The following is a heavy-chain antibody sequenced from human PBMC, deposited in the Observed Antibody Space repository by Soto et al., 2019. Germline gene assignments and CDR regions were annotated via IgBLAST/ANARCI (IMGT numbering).Heavy chain of an antibody. J-gene: IGHJ4*02. Sequence: GGSLRLSCAASGFTFSGSAMHWVRQASGKGLEWVGRIRSKANSYATAYAASVKGRFTISRDDSKNTAYLQMNSLKTEDTAVYYCTSRGSRSDYWGQGTLVTVSS. D-gene: IGHD5-12*01. CDR3: TSRGSRSDY. CDR2: IRSKANSYAT. CDR1: GFTFSGSA. V-gene: IGHV3-73*01.